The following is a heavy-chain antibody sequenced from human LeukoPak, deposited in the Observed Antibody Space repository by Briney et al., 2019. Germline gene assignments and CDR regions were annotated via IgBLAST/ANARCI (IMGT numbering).Heavy chain of an antibody. V-gene: IGHV3-23*01. CDR3: AKGVGSSWSNAFDI. Sequence: GGSLRLSCAASGFTFSSYAMSWVRQAPGKGLEWVSAINGDGISTYYADSVKGRFIISRDNSKNTLYLQMNSLRAEDTAVYYCAKGVGSSWSNAFDIWGQGTMVTVSS. J-gene: IGHJ3*02. CDR2: INGDGIST. D-gene: IGHD6-13*01. CDR1: GFTFSSYA.